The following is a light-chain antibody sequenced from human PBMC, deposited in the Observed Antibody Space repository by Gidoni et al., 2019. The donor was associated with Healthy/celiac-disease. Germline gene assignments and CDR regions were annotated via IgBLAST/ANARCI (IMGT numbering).Light chain of an antibody. Sequence: DIQTTQSPSTLSASVGDRVTITCRASQSISSWLAWYQQKPGKAPKLLNYDASRLESGVPSRFSGSGSGTEFTLTISSLQPDDFATYYCQQYNSYRCTFGQGTKLEIK. CDR3: QQYNSYRCT. V-gene: IGKV1-5*01. CDR2: DAS. CDR1: QSISSW. J-gene: IGKJ2*02.